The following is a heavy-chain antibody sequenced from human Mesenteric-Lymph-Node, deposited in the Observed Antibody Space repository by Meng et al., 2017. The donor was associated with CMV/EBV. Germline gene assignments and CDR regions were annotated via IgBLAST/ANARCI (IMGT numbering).Heavy chain of an antibody. Sequence: SLKISCAASGFTFDDYAMHWVRQAPGKGLEWVSGLSWNSGNIGYADSVKGRFTISRDNSKNTLYLQMNSLRAEDTAVYYCAKDLPGLNFDYWGQGTLVTVSS. J-gene: IGHJ4*02. CDR3: AKDLPGLNFDY. CDR2: LSWNSGNI. CDR1: GFTFDDYA. V-gene: IGHV3-9*01. D-gene: IGHD1-14*01.